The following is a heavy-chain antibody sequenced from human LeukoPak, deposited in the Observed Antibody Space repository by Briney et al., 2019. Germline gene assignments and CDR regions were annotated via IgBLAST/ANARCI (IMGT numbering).Heavy chain of an antibody. V-gene: IGHV3-30-3*01. Sequence: PGGSLRLSCAASGFTFSNYAMHWVRQAPGKGLEWVAVISYDGSNKYYADSVKGRFTISRDNSKNTLYLQMNSLRAEDTAVYYCASDIVVVPAATDYWGQGTLVTVSS. CDR3: ASDIVVVPAATDY. CDR2: ISYDGSNK. CDR1: GFTFSNYA. D-gene: IGHD2-2*01. J-gene: IGHJ4*02.